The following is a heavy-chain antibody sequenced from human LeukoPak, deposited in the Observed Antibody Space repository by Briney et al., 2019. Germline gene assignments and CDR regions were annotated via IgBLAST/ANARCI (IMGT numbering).Heavy chain of an antibody. CDR3: ASTKYYDFWSGYYGYFDY. D-gene: IGHD3-3*01. CDR1: GGTFSSYA. V-gene: IGHV1-69*05. J-gene: IGHJ4*02. Sequence: SVKVSCKASGGTFSSYAISWVRQAPGQGLEGMGGIIPIFGTANYAQKFQGRVTITTDESTSTAYMELSSLRSEDTAVYYCASTKYYDFWSGYYGYFDYWGQGTLVTVSS. CDR2: IIPIFGTA.